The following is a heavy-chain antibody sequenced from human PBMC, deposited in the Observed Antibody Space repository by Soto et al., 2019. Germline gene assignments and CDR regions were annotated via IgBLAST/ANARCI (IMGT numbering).Heavy chain of an antibody. D-gene: IGHD6-19*01. J-gene: IGHJ4*02. Sequence: EVQLVESGGGLVQPGGSLRLSCAASGFTVSSNYMSWVRQAPGKGLEWVSVIYSGGSTYYADSVKGRFTISRGNSKNTLYLQMNSLRAEDTAVYYCASRGSGWWGFDYWGQGTLVTVSS. V-gene: IGHV3-66*01. CDR1: GFTVSSNY. CDR3: ASRGSGWWGFDY. CDR2: IYSGGST.